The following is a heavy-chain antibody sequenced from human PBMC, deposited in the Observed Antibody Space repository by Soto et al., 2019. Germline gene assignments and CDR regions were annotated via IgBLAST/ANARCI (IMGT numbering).Heavy chain of an antibody. CDR2: ISYDGSNK. Sequence: QVQLVESGGGVVQPGRSRRLSCAASGFTFSSYGMHWVRQAPGKGLEWVAVISYDGSNKYYADSVKGRFTISRDNSKNTLYLQMNSLRAEDTAVYYCAKAQGHYYYYGMDVWGQGTTVTVSS. CDR3: AKAQGHYYYYGMDV. V-gene: IGHV3-30*18. J-gene: IGHJ6*02. CDR1: GFTFSSYG.